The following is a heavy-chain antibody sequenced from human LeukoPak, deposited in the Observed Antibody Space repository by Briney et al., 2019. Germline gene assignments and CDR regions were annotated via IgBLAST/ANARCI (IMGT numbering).Heavy chain of an antibody. CDR3: ARDRPGRYCSSTRCFTASPFDP. Sequence: GESLKISCKGSGYSFTSYWIGWVRQMPGKGLEWMGIIYPGDSDTRYSPSFQGQVTISADKSISTAYLQWSSLKASDTAMYYCARDRPGRYCSSTRCFTASPFDPWGQGTLVTVSS. CDR1: GYSFTSYW. V-gene: IGHV5-51*01. D-gene: IGHD2-2*02. J-gene: IGHJ5*02. CDR2: IYPGDSDT.